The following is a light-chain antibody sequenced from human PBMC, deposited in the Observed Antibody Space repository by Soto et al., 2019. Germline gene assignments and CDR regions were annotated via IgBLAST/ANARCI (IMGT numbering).Light chain of an antibody. CDR1: SSNIGSNY. Sequence: QSVLTQPPSASGTPGQRVTISCSGSSSNIGSNYVYWYQQLPGTVPQLLIYRNSERPSGVPDRCSGSKSGTSASLAISGLRSEDEADYYCAAWDDSLSGVVFGGGTQLTVL. CDR3: AAWDDSLSGVV. V-gene: IGLV1-47*01. J-gene: IGLJ2*01. CDR2: RNS.